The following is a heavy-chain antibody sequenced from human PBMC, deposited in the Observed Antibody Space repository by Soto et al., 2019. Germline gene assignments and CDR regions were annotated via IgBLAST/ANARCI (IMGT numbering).Heavy chain of an antibody. V-gene: IGHV4-39*07. CDR1: GGSISSSSYY. J-gene: IGHJ6*03. CDR2: IYYSGST. Sequence: SETLSLTCTVSGGSISSSSYYWGWIRQPPGKRLEWIGSIYYSGSTNYNPSLKSRVTISVDTSKNQFSLKLSSVTAADTAVYYCARVAGTTGYYYYYMDVWGKGTTVTVSS. CDR3: ARVAGTTGYYYYYMDV. D-gene: IGHD6-19*01.